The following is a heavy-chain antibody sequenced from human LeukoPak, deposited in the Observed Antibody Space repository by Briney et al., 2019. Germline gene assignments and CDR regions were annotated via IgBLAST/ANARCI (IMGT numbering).Heavy chain of an antibody. CDR1: GFTLSSYW. J-gene: IGHJ4*02. V-gene: IGHV3-7*01. CDR3: AREAGGSGYSYGYTVY. Sequence: GGSLRLSCAASGFTLSSYWMSWVRQAPGKGLEWVANLKQDGSETYYVDSVKGRFTISRDNAENSLYLQMNSLRAEDTAVYYCAREAGGSGYSYGYTVYWGQGTLVTVFS. D-gene: IGHD5-18*01. CDR2: LKQDGSET.